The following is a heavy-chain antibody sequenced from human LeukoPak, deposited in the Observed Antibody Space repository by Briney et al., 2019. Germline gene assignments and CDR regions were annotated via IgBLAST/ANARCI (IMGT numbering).Heavy chain of an antibody. J-gene: IGHJ6*03. CDR3: AKAGDYYYYYMDV. CDR2: ISSSSYI. D-gene: IGHD7-27*01. Sequence: GGSLRLSCAASGSTFSSYSMNWVRQAPGKGLEWVSSISSSSYIYYADSVKGRFTISRDNAKNSLYLQMNSLRAEDTAVYYCAKAGDYYYYYMDVWGKGTTVTVSS. V-gene: IGHV3-21*01. CDR1: GSTFSSYS.